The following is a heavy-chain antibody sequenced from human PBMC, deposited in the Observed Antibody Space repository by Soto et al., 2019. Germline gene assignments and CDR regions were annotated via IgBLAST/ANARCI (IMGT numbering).Heavy chain of an antibody. CDR2: IYHSGST. J-gene: IGHJ6*02. CDR3: AREQGIGYCSSTICYKDYGMDV. D-gene: IGHD2-2*02. V-gene: IGHV4-4*02. CDR1: GGSIRSSNW. Sequence: PSETLSLTCAVSGGSIRSSNWWSWVRQPPGKGLEWIGEIYHSGSTNYNPSLKSRVTISVDKSKNQFSLKLSSVTAADTAVYYCAREQGIGYCSSTICYKDYGMDVWGQGTTVTVSS.